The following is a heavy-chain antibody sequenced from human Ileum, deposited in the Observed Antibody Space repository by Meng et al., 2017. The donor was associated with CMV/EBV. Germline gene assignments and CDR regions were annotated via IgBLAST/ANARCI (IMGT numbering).Heavy chain of an antibody. CDR2: INPIDTNT. D-gene: IGHD3-3*01. V-gene: IGHV1-46*01. Sequence: ASVKVSCKASGYIFTTYYIHWMRQAPGQGLEWMGIINPIDTNTLYAQEFKGRVTVTTDTSTSTVYMELSGLKSEDTAIYYCTREKHGGNYDFWGQGTPVTGSS. CDR3: TREKHGGNYDF. CDR1: GYIFTTYY. J-gene: IGHJ4*02.